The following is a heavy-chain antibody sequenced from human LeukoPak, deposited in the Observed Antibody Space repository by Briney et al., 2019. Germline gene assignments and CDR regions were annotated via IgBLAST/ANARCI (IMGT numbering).Heavy chain of an antibody. CDR3: AKETQLTVSALFDY. CDR1: GFTFNNYA. Sequence: GESLRLSCAASGFTFNNYAMSWIRQAPGKGPEWVSAISGSGGSTFYADSVKGRFTISRDSSKNTLFLQVNSLRAEDTAVYYCAKETQLTVSALFDYWGQGTLVTVSS. D-gene: IGHD1-1*01. J-gene: IGHJ4*02. CDR2: ISGSGGST. V-gene: IGHV3-23*01.